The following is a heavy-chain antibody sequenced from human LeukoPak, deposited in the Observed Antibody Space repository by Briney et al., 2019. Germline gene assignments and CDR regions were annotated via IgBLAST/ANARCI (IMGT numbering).Heavy chain of an antibody. CDR3: ARGARESKQWLVPPFDY. V-gene: IGHV3-7*01. CDR1: GFTFSSYW. D-gene: IGHD6-19*01. J-gene: IGHJ4*02. CDR2: IKQDGSEK. Sequence: GGSLRLSCAASGFTFSSYWMSWVRQAPGKGLEWVANIKQDGSEKYYVDSVKGRFTISRDNAKNSLYLQMNSLRAEDTAVYYCARGARESKQWLVPPFDYWGQGTLVTVSS.